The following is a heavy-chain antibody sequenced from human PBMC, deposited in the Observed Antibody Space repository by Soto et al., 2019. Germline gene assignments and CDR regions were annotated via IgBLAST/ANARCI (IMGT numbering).Heavy chain of an antibody. Sequence: GGSLRLSCAASGFTFSSYGMHWVRQAPGKGLEWVAVIWYDGSNKYYADSVKGRFTISRDNSKNTLYLQMNSLRAEDTAVYYCARETRYVDTAMVRGRWFDPWGQGTLVTVSS. CDR2: IWYDGSNK. CDR1: GFTFSSYG. D-gene: IGHD5-18*01. CDR3: ARETRYVDTAMVRGRWFDP. J-gene: IGHJ5*02. V-gene: IGHV3-33*01.